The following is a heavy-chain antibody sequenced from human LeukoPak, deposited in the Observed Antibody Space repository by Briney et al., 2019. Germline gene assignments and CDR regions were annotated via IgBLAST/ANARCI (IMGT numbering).Heavy chain of an antibody. V-gene: IGHV3-48*01. J-gene: IGHJ6*03. Sequence: GGSLRLSCAASGFIFSSYSMNWVRQAPGKGLEWVSYISRSSTTIYYADSVKGRFTISRDNSKNTLYLQMNSLRAEDMAVYYCARDYYRRKWFGEKIRGYDYYYMDVWGKGTTVTISS. CDR1: GFIFSSYS. CDR2: ISRSSTTI. D-gene: IGHD3-10*01. CDR3: ARDYYRRKWFGEKIRGYDYYYMDV.